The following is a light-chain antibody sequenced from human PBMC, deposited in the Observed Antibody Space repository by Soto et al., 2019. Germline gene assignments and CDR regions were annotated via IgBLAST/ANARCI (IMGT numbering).Light chain of an antibody. Sequence: EIVLTQSPGTLSLSPGERATLSCRASQSVSSSYLAWYQQKPGQAPRLLIYGASSRATGMPDRFSGSGSGTEFTLTISSLQSEDFAVYYCQQYNNWPVTFGQGTKVDIK. CDR3: QQYNNWPVT. V-gene: IGKV3D-15*01. J-gene: IGKJ1*01. CDR1: QSVSSSY. CDR2: GAS.